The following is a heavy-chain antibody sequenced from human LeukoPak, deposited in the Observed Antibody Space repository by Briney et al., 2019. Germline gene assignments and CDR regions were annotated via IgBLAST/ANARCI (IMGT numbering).Heavy chain of an antibody. Sequence: PGGSLRLSCAASGITFSSYEMNWVRQAPGKGLEWVSYISSSGSTIYYADSVKGRFTISRDNAKNSLFLQMNSLRAEDTAAYYCARGPFPYYYDSSGYRKRAFDFWGQGTMVTVSS. V-gene: IGHV3-48*03. J-gene: IGHJ3*01. D-gene: IGHD3-22*01. CDR1: GITFSSYE. CDR3: ARGPFPYYYDSSGYRKRAFDF. CDR2: ISSSGSTI.